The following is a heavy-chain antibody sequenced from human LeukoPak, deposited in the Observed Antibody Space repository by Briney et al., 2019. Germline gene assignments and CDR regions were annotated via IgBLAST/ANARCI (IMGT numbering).Heavy chain of an antibody. Sequence: PGGSLRLSCAASGFTFSRSWMHWVRQAPGKGLVWVSRTDDDGSTTNYADSVKDRFTISRDNAKNTLYLQMNSLRAEDTAVYYCARALGSSSDYWGQGTLVTVAS. D-gene: IGHD3-10*01. CDR1: GFTFSRSW. CDR2: TDDDGSTT. CDR3: ARALGSSSDY. V-gene: IGHV3-74*01. J-gene: IGHJ4*02.